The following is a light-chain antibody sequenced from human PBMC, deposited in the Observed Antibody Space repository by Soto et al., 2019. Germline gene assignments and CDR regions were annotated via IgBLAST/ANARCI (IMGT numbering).Light chain of an antibody. CDR2: IAS. J-gene: IGKJ1*01. CDR3: QQYDSSPWT. CDR1: RSVSSNH. Sequence: EIVLTQSPGTLSLSPGERATLSCRASRSVSSNHLAWYQQKTGQTPRLLIYIASNRAPGIPDRFSGSGSGTHFTLTISRVEPEDFAVYYCQQYDSSPWTFGQGTKVEIK. V-gene: IGKV3-20*01.